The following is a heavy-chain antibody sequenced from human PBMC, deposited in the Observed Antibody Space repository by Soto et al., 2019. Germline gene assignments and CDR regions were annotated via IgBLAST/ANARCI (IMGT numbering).Heavy chain of an antibody. CDR1: GGTLNKHA. CDR2: LIPMFGIQ. CDR3: ARGGTSGWLKGAYDV. D-gene: IGHD6-13*01. Sequence: QVQLVQSGAEVKKPGSSVTVSCKASGGTLNKHAITWVRRAPGQGLEWLGGLIPMFGIQNYPQKFQGRVTMTADDSTNTSHMELHSLTSDDTAVYYCARGGTSGWLKGAYDVWGQGTMVTVSS. V-gene: IGHV1-69*01. J-gene: IGHJ3*01.